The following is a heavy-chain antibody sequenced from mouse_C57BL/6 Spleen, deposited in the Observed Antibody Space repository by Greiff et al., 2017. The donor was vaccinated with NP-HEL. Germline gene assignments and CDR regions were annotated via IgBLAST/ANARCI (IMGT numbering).Heavy chain of an antibody. V-gene: IGHV1S81*02. J-gene: IGHJ2*01. Sequence: QVQLKQSGAELVKAGASVKMSCKASGYTFTSYWMHWVKQRLGQGLEWFAETNPTNGRTYYNEKFKSKATLTVDISSSTAYMLLSGPTFEDSAVYYCARIKKIVATDFDYWGQGTTLTVSS. D-gene: IGHD1-1*01. CDR3: ARIKKIVATDFDY. CDR2: TNPTNGRT. CDR1: GYTFTSYW.